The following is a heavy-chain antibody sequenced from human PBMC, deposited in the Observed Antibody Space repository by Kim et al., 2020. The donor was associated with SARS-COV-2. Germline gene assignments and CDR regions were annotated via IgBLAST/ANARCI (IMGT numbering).Heavy chain of an antibody. CDR2: ISGDGGST. CDR3: AKAHLGSYYDILTGYYRHFYYYCMDG. V-gene: IGHV3-43*02. J-gene: IGHJ6*02. D-gene: IGHD3-9*01. Sequence: GGSLRLSCAASGFTFDDYAMHWVRQAPGKGLEWVSLISGDGGSTYYADSVKGLFTISRDNSKNSLYLQMNSLRTEDTALYYCAKAHLGSYYDILTGYYRHFYYYCMDGLGQGTTVTVSS. CDR1: GFTFDDYA.